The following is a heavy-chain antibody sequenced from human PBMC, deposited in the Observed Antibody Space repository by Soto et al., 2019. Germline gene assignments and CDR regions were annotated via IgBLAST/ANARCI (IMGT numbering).Heavy chain of an antibody. J-gene: IGHJ3*02. CDR2: INHSGST. CDR3: ATLRPYYDFWSGSHDAFDI. D-gene: IGHD3-3*01. CDR1: GGSFSGYY. Sequence: SETLSLTCAVYGGSFSGYYWSWIRQPPGKGLEWIGEINHSGSTNYNPSLKSRVTISVDTSKNQFSLKLSSVTAADTAVYYCATLRPYYDFWSGSHDAFDIWGQGTMVTVS. V-gene: IGHV4-34*01.